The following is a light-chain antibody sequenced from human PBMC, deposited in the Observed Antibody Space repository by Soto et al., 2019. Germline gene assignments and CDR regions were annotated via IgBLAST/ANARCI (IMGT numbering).Light chain of an antibody. V-gene: IGKV3-15*01. CDR1: QSVFNN. J-gene: IGKJ3*01. CDR2: VAS. CDR3: QQYSNWTPVT. Sequence: EIVMPQSPATLSVSPGDKATLSCRASQSVFNNLAWYQQKPGQAPRLLIYVASTRATGSPARFSGSGSGTQVTLTISSRQCEDFSVYFCQQYSNWTPVTFGPGTKVDI.